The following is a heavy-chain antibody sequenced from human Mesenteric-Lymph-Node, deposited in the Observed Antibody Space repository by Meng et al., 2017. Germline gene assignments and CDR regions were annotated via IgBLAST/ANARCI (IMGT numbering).Heavy chain of an antibody. CDR1: GGSVSSGSYY. D-gene: IGHD2-2*01. Sequence: SETLSLTCAVSGGSVSSGSYYWSWIRQPPGKGLEWIGYIYYSGSTNYNPSLKSRVTISVDTSKNQFSLKLSSVTAADTAVYYCASGHHPDIVVPGAFDIWGQGTMVTVSS. J-gene: IGHJ3*02. V-gene: IGHV4-61*01. CDR3: ASGHHPDIVVPGAFDI. CDR2: IYYSGST.